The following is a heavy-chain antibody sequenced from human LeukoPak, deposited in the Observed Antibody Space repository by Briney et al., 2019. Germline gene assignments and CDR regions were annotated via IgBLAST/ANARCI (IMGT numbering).Heavy chain of an antibody. D-gene: IGHD3-10*01. CDR3: ARDRPYPQITMVRGAEGYYYYYYMDV. V-gene: IGHV4-30-2*01. Sequence: SETLSLTCTVSGGSISSGGYYWSWIRQPPGKGLEWIGYIYHSGSTYYNPSLKSRVTISVDRSKNQFSLKLSSVTAADTAVYYCARDRPYPQITMVRGAEGYYYYYYMDVWGKGTTVTVSS. J-gene: IGHJ6*03. CDR2: IYHSGST. CDR1: GGSISSGGYY.